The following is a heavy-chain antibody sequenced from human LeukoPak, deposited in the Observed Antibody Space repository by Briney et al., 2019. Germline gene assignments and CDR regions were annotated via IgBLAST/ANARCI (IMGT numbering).Heavy chain of an antibody. J-gene: IGHJ4*02. CDR1: GGSIRSSSDY. CDR3: ARSDDYFDY. CDR2: IYYSGST. D-gene: IGHD3-3*01. V-gene: IGHV4-39*07. Sequence: SETLSLTCSVSGGSIRSSSDYWAWIRQPPGEGLEWIGGIYYSGSTYYNPSLESRVTISLDTSKNQFSLKLSSVTAADTAVYYCARSDDYFDYWGQGTLVTVSS.